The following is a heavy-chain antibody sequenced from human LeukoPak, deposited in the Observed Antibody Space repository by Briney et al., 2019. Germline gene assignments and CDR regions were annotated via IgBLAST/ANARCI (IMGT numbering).Heavy chain of an antibody. J-gene: IGHJ4*02. CDR2: IYYSGST. CDR1: GGSISSYY. Sequence: SETLSLTCTVSGGSISSYYWSWIRQRPGKGLEGIGYIYYSGSTNYNPALKSRVTISVDTSKNQFTLKLSSVTAADTAVYYCARGGAYYYDSSGPEDYWGQGTLVTVSS. CDR3: ARGGAYYYDSSGPEDY. D-gene: IGHD3-22*01. V-gene: IGHV4-59*12.